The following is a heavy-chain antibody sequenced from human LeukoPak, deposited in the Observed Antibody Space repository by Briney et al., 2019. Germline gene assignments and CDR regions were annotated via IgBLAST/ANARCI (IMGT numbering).Heavy chain of an antibody. Sequence: PGGSLRLSCAASGFTFSSYAMSWVRQAPGKGLEWVSTINGGGVNTHYADSVEGRFTISRDNSKNTLFLQMNSLRDEDTAVYYCAKDLYSNYGPADYWGQGNLVTVSS. CDR1: GFTFSSYA. J-gene: IGHJ4*02. D-gene: IGHD4-11*01. CDR3: AKDLYSNYGPADY. CDR2: INGGGVNT. V-gene: IGHV3-23*01.